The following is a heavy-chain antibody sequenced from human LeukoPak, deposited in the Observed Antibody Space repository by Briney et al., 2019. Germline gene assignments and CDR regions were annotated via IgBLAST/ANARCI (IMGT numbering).Heavy chain of an antibody. CDR3: ASGCSGGSCYSYFDY. Sequence: ASVKVSCKASGYTFTSYAMHWVRQAPGQRLEWIGWINAGNGNTKYSQKFQGRVTITRDTSASTAYMELSSLRSEDTAVYYCASGCSGGSCYSYFDYWGQGTLVTVSS. CDR2: INAGNGNT. J-gene: IGHJ4*02. V-gene: IGHV1-3*01. CDR1: GYTFTSYA. D-gene: IGHD2-15*01.